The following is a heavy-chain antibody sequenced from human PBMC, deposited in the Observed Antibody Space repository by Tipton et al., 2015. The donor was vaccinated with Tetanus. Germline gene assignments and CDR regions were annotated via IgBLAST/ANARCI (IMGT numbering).Heavy chain of an antibody. D-gene: IGHD2/OR15-2a*01. J-gene: IGHJ5*02. CDR2: IYFEGST. CDR3: ARHLYGYWFDP. Sequence: TLSLTCTVSGGSISDKKYYWGWIRQAPGKGLEWIASIYFEGSTYYSPSLKSRLTLDVDTSQNLFSPRLTSVTAEDTAVYYCARHLYGYWFDPWGQGALVTVSS. CDR1: GGSISDKKYY. V-gene: IGHV4-39*02.